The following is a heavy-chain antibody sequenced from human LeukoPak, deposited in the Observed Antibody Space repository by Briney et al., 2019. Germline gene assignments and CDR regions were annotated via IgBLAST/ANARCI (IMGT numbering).Heavy chain of an antibody. V-gene: IGHV4-39*01. D-gene: IGHD6-13*01. CDR3: ARQRITATDGTKGYFDY. CDR2: IYYSGST. J-gene: IGHJ4*02. CDR1: GGSISSSYY. Sequence: SETLSLTCTVSGGSISSSYYWGWIRQPPGKGLEWIGSIYYSGSTYYNPSLKSRVTISVDTSKNQFSLNLNSVTAADTALYYCARQRITATDGTKGYFDYWGQGTLVTVSS.